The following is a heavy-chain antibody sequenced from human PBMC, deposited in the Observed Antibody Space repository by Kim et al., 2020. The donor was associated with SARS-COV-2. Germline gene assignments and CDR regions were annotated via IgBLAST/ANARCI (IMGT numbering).Heavy chain of an antibody. CDR2: IIPILGIA. CDR1: GGTFSSYA. J-gene: IGHJ4*02. Sequence: SVKVSCKASGGTFSSYAISWVRQAPGQGLEWMGRIIPILGIANYAQKFQGRVTITADKSTSTAYMELSSLRSEDTAVYYCARAADLLGYCSGGSCYSYYYFDYWGQGTLGTVSS. CDR3: ARAADLLGYCSGGSCYSYYYFDY. D-gene: IGHD2-15*01. V-gene: IGHV1-69*04.